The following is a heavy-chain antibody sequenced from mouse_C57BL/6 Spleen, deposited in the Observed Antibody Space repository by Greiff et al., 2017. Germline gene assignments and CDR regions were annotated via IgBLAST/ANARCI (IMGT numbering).Heavy chain of an antibody. CDR3: EMVPITTVVADYAMDY. Sequence: VQLQQPGAELVKPGASVKVSCKASGYTFTSYWMHWVKQRPGQGLEWIGRIHPSDSDTNYNQKFKRKATLTVDKSSSTAYMQLSSLTSEDSAVYYCEMVPITTVVADYAMDYWRQGTSDTDSS. D-gene: IGHD1-1*01. CDR1: GYTFTSYW. J-gene: IGHJ4*01. V-gene: IGHV1-74*01. CDR2: IHPSDSDT.